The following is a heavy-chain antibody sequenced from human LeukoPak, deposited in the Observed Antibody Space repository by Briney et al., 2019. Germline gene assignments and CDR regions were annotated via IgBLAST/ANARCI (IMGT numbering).Heavy chain of an antibody. V-gene: IGHV3-74*01. Sequence: GGSLRLSCAASGFTFSSYWMHWVRQAPGKGLVWVSRIKRDGSATTYADSVKGPFTISRDNAKNTLYLQMNSLRAEDTAVYYCARVVDTNFDYWGQGTLVTVSS. J-gene: IGHJ4*02. CDR2: IKRDGSAT. CDR3: ARVVDTNFDY. D-gene: IGHD5-18*01. CDR1: GFTFSSYW.